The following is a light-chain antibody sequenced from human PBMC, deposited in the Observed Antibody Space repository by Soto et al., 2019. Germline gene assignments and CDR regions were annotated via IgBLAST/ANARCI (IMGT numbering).Light chain of an antibody. CDR2: EVS. J-gene: IGLJ1*01. CDR1: SSDVGGYNY. CDR3: SSYTSSSTLLYV. V-gene: IGLV2-14*01. Sequence: QSALTQPASVSGSRGQSITISCTGTSSDVGGYNYVSWYQQHPGKAPKLMIYEVSNRPSGVSNRFSGSKSGNTASLTTSGLQAEDEADYYCSSYTSSSTLLYVFGTGTKLTVL.